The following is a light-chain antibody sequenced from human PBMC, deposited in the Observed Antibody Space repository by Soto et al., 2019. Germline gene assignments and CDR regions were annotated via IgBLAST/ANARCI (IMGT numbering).Light chain of an antibody. V-gene: IGLV2-14*01. CDR1: SSDVGGYDY. CDR3: SSYSISTAYL. J-gene: IGLJ1*01. CDR2: EVN. Sequence: QSVLTQPASVSGSPGQSXTISCTGTSSDVGGYDYVSWCQPHPGKAPKLMVFEVNNRPSGVSYRFSGSKSGNTASLTISGLQAEDEADYFCSSYSISTAYLFGTGTKVTVL.